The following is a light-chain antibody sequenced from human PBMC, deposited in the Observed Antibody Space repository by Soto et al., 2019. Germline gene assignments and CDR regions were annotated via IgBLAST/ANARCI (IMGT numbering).Light chain of an antibody. V-gene: IGKV4-1*01. CDR1: QTVLYSSNNKNY. CDR3: QQFYSSPLT. CDR2: WAS. J-gene: IGKJ4*01. Sequence: DIVMTQSPDSLPVSLGERATINCKSSQTVLYSSNNKNYLAWYQQKPGQPPKLLIYWASTRESVVPDRFSGSGSGTDFTLTIRSLQAEDVAVYYCQQFYSSPLTFGGGTKVEIK.